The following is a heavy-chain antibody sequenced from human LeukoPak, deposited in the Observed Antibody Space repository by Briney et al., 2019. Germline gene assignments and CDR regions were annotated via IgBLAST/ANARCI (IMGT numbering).Heavy chain of an antibody. V-gene: IGHV1-2*02. CDR2: INPNSGGT. CDR3: ARVYDYYYYYGMDV. Sequence: ASVKVSCKASGYTFTGYYMHWVRQAPGQGLEWMGWINPNSGGTDYAQKFQGRVTMTRDTSISTAYMELSRLRSDDTAVYYCARVYDYYYYYGMDVWGQGTTVTVSS. J-gene: IGHJ6*02. CDR1: GYTFTGYY. D-gene: IGHD3-16*01.